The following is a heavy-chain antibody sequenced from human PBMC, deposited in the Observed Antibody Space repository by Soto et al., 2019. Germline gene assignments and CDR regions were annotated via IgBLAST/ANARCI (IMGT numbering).Heavy chain of an antibody. CDR3: TTGPAPYYEYYYGMDV. CDR1: GFTFSNAW. J-gene: IGHJ6*02. Sequence: EVQLVESGGGLVKPGGSLRLSCAASGFTFSNAWMNWVRQAPGKGLEWVGRIKSKTDGGTTDYAAPVKGRFTISRDDSKNTLYLQMNSLKTEDTAVYYCTTGPAPYYEYYYGMDVWGQGTTVTVSS. V-gene: IGHV3-15*07. CDR2: IKSKTDGGTT. D-gene: IGHD1-26*01.